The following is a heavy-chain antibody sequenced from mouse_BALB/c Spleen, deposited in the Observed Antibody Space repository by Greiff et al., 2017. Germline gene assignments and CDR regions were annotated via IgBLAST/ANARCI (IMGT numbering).Heavy chain of an antibody. CDR1: GFTFSSYT. V-gene: IGHV5-6-4*01. Sequence: EVHLVESGGGLVKPGGSLKLSCAASGFTFSSYTMSWVRQTPEKRLEWVATISSGGSYTYYPDSVKGRFTISRDNAKNTLYLQMSSLKSEDTAMYYCTRDDYGYENYFDYWGQGTTLTVSS. CDR3: TRDDYGYENYFDY. J-gene: IGHJ2*01. CDR2: ISSGGSYT. D-gene: IGHD1-2*01.